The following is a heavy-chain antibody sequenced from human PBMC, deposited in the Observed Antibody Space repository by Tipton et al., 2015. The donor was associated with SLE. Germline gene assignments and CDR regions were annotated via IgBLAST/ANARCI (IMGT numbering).Heavy chain of an antibody. CDR1: GGSFSGYY. Sequence: TLSLTCAVYGGSFSGYYWSWIRQPPGKGLEWIGEINHSGSTNYNPSLKSRVTISVDTSKNQFSLKLSSVTAADTAVYYCASDSVGYCSSTSCSDYGGIDYWGKVTLVTVS. CDR3: ASDSVGYCSSTSCSDYGGIDY. V-gene: IGHV4-34*01. J-gene: IGHJ4*02. D-gene: IGHD2-2*01. CDR2: INHSGST.